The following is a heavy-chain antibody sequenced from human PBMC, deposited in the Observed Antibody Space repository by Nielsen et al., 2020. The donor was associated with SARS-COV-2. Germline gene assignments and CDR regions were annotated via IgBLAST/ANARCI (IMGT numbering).Heavy chain of an antibody. J-gene: IGHJ6*02. V-gene: IGHV1-69*04. CDR2: IIPILGIA. D-gene: IGHD6-13*01. CDR1: GYTFTSYA. Sequence: SVKVSCKASGYTFTSYAISWVRQAPGQGLEWMGRIIPILGIANYAQKFQGRVTITADKSTSTAYMELSSLRSEDTAVYYCARDNESSSRYSPYYYYGMDVWGQGTTVTVSS. CDR3: ARDNESSSRYSPYYYYGMDV.